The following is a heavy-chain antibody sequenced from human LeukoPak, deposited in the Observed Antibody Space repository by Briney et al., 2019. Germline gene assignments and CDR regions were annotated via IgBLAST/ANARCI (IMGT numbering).Heavy chain of an antibody. CDR3: ARDNSGYSDY. J-gene: IGHJ4*02. V-gene: IGHV4-39*02. CDR2: IYYTGTT. CDR1: GGSISSTSYY. Sequence: SETLSLTCTVSGGSISSTSYYWGWRRQPPGKGLEWIGSIYYTGTTYSNPSLKSRVTMSVDTSKNQFSLKLSSVTAADTAIYYCARDNSGYSDYWGQGTLVTVSS. D-gene: IGHD1-26*01.